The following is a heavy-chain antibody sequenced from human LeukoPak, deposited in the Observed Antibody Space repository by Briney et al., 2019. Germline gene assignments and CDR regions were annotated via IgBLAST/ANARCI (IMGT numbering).Heavy chain of an antibody. CDR2: IIPTFGTA. CDR3: ARDPGDYYYFDY. Sequence: SVKVSCKASGGTFSSYAISWVRQAPGQGLEWMGGIIPTFGTANYAQKFQGRVTITADESTSTAYMELSSLRSEDTAVYYCARDPGDYYYFDYWGQGTLVTVSS. D-gene: IGHD4-17*01. V-gene: IGHV1-69*13. J-gene: IGHJ4*02. CDR1: GGTFSSYA.